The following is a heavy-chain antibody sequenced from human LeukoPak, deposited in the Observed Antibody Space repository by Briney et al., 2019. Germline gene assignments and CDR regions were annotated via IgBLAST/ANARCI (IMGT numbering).Heavy chain of an antibody. D-gene: IGHD3-22*01. J-gene: IGHJ5*02. CDR3: ASGPLLPNWFDP. CDR1: GGTFSSYA. CDR2: INPNSGGT. V-gene: IGHV1-2*02. Sequence: ASVKVSCKASGGTFSSYAISWVRQAPGQGLEWMGWINPNSGGTNYAQKFQGRVTMTRDTSISTAYMELSRLRSDDTAVYYCASGPLLPNWFDPWGQGTLVTVSS.